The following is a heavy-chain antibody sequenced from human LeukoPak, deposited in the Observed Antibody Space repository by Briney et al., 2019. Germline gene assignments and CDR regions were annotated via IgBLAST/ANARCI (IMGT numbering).Heavy chain of an antibody. Sequence: GASVKVSCKASGYTFTSYGITWVRQAPGQGLEWMGWISPYNGDTKCTQKLQGRVTMTTDTSTSTAYMELRGLISDDTAVYYCAKTSPNRGYSSGWYVDYWGQGTLVTVSS. CDR3: AKTSPNRGYSSGWYVDY. CDR2: ISPYNGDT. D-gene: IGHD6-19*01. J-gene: IGHJ4*02. CDR1: GYTFTSYG. V-gene: IGHV1-18*01.